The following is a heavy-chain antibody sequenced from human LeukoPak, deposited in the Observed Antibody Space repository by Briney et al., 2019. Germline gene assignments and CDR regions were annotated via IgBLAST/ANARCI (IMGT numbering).Heavy chain of an antibody. CDR1: GFTFSDYY. D-gene: IGHD2-2*01. J-gene: IGHJ6*03. CDR2: ISSSGSTI. CDR3: ARDASVVPPAMLPHYYYYMDV. V-gene: IGHV3-11*04. Sequence: GGSLRLSCAASGFTFSDYYMSWIRQAPGKGLEWVSYISSSGSTIYYADSVKGRFTISRDNAKNSLYLQMNSLRAEGTAVDYCARDASVVPPAMLPHYYYYMDVWGKGTTVTVSS.